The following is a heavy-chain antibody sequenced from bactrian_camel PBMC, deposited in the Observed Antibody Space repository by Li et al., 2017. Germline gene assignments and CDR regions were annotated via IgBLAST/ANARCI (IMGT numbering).Heavy chain of an antibody. CDR3: AASETIGRCPLSQTSDYS. CDR2: LDSDGTT. J-gene: IGHJ4*01. V-gene: IGHV3S63*01. CDR1: GYNSDTFS. Sequence: HVQLVESGGGSFQAGNSLTLSCTISGYNSDTFSMGWFRQRVGMQREGVAALDSDGTTSIADSLRGRVTISKDNAKNTLYLQMNSLKLEDTAMYYCAASETIGRCPLSQTSDYSWGQGTQVTVS. D-gene: IGHD3*01.